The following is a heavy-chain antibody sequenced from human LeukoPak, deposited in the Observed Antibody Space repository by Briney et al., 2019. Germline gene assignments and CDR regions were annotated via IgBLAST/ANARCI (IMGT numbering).Heavy chain of an antibody. V-gene: IGHV4-30-2*01. CDR2: IYHSGST. D-gene: IGHD3-3*01. J-gene: IGHJ4*02. Sequence: PSETLSLTCAVSGGSISSGGYSWSWIRQPPGKGLEWIGYIYHSGSTYYNPSLKSRVTISVDTSKNQFSLKLSSVTAADTAVYYCARGETDPGVFWSGYYTRHFDYWGQGTLVTVSS. CDR1: GGSISSGGYS. CDR3: ARGETDPGVFWSGYYTRHFDY.